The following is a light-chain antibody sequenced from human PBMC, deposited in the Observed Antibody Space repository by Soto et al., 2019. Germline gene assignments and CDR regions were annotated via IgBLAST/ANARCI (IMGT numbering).Light chain of an antibody. V-gene: IGKV1-5*03. Sequence: DIQMTQSPSSVSASVGDRVSFXXRASQDINNWLAWYQQKPGKAPKLLXYKASTLKSGVPSRFSGSGSGTDFTLTISSLQPDDFATYYCQQYNPYSPWTFGQGTNVEIK. CDR2: KAS. CDR3: QQYNPYSPWT. J-gene: IGKJ1*01. CDR1: QDINNW.